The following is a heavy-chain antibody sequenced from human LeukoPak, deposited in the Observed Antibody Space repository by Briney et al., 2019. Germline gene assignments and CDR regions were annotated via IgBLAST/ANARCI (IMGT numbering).Heavy chain of an antibody. Sequence: GGSLRLSCAASGFTVGRNYMSWVRQAPGKGLEWVSVIYSGGSTYYADSVKGRFTISRHNSKNALYLQMNSLRAEDTAVCYCARGFMTYYGMDVWGQGTTVTVSS. CDR3: ARGFMTYYGMDV. CDR2: IYSGGST. D-gene: IGHD3-16*01. J-gene: IGHJ6*02. V-gene: IGHV3-53*04. CDR1: GFTVGRNY.